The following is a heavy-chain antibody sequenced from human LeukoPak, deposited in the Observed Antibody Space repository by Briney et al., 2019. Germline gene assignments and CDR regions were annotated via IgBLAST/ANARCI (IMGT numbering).Heavy chain of an antibody. J-gene: IGHJ4*02. CDR1: GYTFTGYY. CDR2: IIPIFGTA. CDR3: ARAGTYYFDY. D-gene: IGHD3/OR15-3a*01. Sequence: SVKVSCKASGYTFTGYYMHWVRQAPGQGLEWMGRIIPIFGTANYAQKFQGRVTITTDESTSTAYMELSSLGSEDTAVYYCARAGTYYFDYWGQGTLVTVSS. V-gene: IGHV1-69*05.